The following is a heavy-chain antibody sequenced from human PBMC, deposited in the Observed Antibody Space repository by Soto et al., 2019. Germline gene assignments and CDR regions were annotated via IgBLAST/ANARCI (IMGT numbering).Heavy chain of an antibody. CDR2: VYYSGST. Sequence: QLQLQESGPGLVKPSETLSLTCTVSGGSVSSSSYYWGWVRQPPGKGLEWIGSVYYSGSTYYNPSLENPVTKTVDKAKKQFPLKVMFLSAADTAVYYCGRLEGLATISYYFDYWGQGALVTVSS. CDR3: GRLEGLATISYYFDY. V-gene: IGHV4-39*01. D-gene: IGHD3-9*01. CDR1: GGSVSSSSYY. J-gene: IGHJ4*02.